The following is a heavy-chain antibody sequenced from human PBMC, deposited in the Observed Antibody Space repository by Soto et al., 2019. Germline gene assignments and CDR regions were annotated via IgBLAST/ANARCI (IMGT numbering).Heavy chain of an antibody. CDR1: GDSVSSDITS. CDR2: TYYRSKWFH. CDR3: ARGNALDV. J-gene: IGHJ3*01. D-gene: IGHD3-10*01. Sequence: GQLQQSGPGLVKPSQTLSLTCAISGDSVSSDITSWNWIRQSPSRGLEWLGRTYYRSKWFHDYAAAVKSPITINPATSKNQFSLELNSMTPEDTAVYYCARGNALDVWGQGTVVTVSS. V-gene: IGHV6-1*01.